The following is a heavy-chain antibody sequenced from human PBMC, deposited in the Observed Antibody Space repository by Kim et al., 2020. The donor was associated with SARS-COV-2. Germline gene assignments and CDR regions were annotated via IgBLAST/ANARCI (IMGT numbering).Heavy chain of an antibody. D-gene: IGHD3-22*01. CDR3: SRVTVGSSGSYLGDY. Sequence: SETLSLTCAVSGGSISSSNWWSWVRQPPGKGLEWIGEIYHSGSTNYNPSLKSRVTISVDKSKNQFTLKLSSVTAADTAVYYCSRVTVGSSGSYLGDYWGQGNLVTVS. CDR2: IYHSGST. CDR1: GGSISSSNW. J-gene: IGHJ4*02. V-gene: IGHV4-4*02.